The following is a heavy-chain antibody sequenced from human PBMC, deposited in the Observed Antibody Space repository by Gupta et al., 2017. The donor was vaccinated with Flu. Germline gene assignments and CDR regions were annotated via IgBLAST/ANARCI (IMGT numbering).Heavy chain of an antibody. CDR2: ISSTSSTI. V-gene: IGHV3-48*01. CDR3: ARGTEELASAPYFYYLDN. J-gene: IGHJ4*02. Sequence: MNWVRQAPGREPEWLSYISSTSSTIYYAGSVKGRFTISRDNGKNSLDLQMDNLRVEDSAIYYCARGTEELASAPYFYYLDNWGRGTRVTVSP. D-gene: IGHD3-10*01.